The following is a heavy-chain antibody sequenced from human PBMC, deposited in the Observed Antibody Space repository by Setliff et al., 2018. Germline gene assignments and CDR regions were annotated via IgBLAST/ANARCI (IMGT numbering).Heavy chain of an antibody. CDR2: IHFSGST. V-gene: IGHV4-59*11. D-gene: IGHD3-16*01. CDR1: DGSSSSHY. CDR3: AGGVNPRTLGKYYMDV. J-gene: IGHJ6*03. Sequence: SETLSLTCTVSDGSSSSHYWSWIRQPPGKGLEWIGYIHFSGSTNYNPSLKSRVTISVDTSKNQFSLKLSSVTAADTAVYYCAGGVNPRTLGKYYMDVWGKGTTVTVSS.